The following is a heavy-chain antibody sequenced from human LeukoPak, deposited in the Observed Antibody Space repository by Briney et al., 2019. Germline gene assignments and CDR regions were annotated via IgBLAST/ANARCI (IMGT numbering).Heavy chain of an antibody. Sequence: GGSLRLSCAASGFTFSSYSMNWVRQAPGKGLEWVSSISSSSSYIYYADSVKGRFTISRDNSKNTLYLQMNSLRAEDTAVYYCAKDTYRYSYGNWGQGTLVTVSS. D-gene: IGHD5-18*01. CDR1: GFTFSSYS. CDR3: AKDTYRYSYGN. CDR2: ISSSSSYI. V-gene: IGHV3-21*04. J-gene: IGHJ4*02.